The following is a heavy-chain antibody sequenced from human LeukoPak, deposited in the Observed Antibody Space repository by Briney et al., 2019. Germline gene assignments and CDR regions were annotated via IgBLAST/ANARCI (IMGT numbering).Heavy chain of an antibody. J-gene: IGHJ4*02. D-gene: IGHD2-21*02. V-gene: IGHV1-18*01. CDR2: ISGNNDKT. CDR1: GYIFTSYA. CDR3: ARWGEGDSIDY. Sequence: ASVKVSCKASGYIFTSYAINWVRQAPGQGLEWMGGISGNNDKTAYAQKLQGRVTVTTDTSTSTVYMELRSLTSDDTAVYYCARWGEGDSIDYWGQGTLVTVS.